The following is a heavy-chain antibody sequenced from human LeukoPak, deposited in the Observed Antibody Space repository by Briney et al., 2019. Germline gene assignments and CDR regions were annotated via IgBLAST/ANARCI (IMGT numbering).Heavy chain of an antibody. J-gene: IGHJ4*02. CDR2: INHSGST. Sequence: SEPLSLTCAVYGGSFSGYYWSWIRQPPGKGLEWIGEINHSGSTNYNPSLKSRVTISVDTSKNQFSLKLSSVTAADTAVYYCARRQEMATPHFDYWGQGTLVTVSS. CDR3: ARRQEMATPHFDY. V-gene: IGHV4-34*01. CDR1: GGSFSGYY. D-gene: IGHD5-24*01.